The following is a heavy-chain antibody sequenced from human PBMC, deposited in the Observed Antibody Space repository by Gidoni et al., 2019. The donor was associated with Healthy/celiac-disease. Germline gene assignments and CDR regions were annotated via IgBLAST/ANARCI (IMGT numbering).Heavy chain of an antibody. D-gene: IGHD6-19*01. CDR3: ARRSSGWSWGPFDP. Sequence: QLQLQESGPGLVKPSETLSLTCTVSGCSISSSSYYWGWIRQPPGKGLEWIGSIYYSGSTYYNPSLKSRVTISVDTSKNQFSLKLSSVTAADTAVYYCARRSSGWSWGPFDPWGQGTLVTVSS. CDR2: IYYSGST. J-gene: IGHJ5*02. CDR1: GCSISSSSYY. V-gene: IGHV4-39*01.